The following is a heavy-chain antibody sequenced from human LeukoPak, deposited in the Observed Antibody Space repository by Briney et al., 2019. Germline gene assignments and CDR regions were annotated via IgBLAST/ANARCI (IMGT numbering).Heavy chain of an antibody. CDR1: GFTFSSYG. J-gene: IGHJ4*02. Sequence: GGSLRLSCAASGFTFSSYGMHWVRQAPGKGLEWVAVIWYDGSNKYYADSVKGRFTISRDNSKNTLYLQMNSLRAEDTAVYYCARERLSGIYYFDYWGQGTLVTVSS. CDR2: IWYDGSNK. V-gene: IGHV3-33*01. CDR3: ARERLSGIYYFDY. D-gene: IGHD2-15*01.